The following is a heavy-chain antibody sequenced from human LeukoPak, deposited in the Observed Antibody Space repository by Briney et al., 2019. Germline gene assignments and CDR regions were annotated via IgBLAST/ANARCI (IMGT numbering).Heavy chain of an antibody. CDR3: ARHDLFVSYYPFNGDAFDI. Sequence: KPSETLSLTCTVSGYSINSGYYWGWIRQPPGKGLEWIGSIYHSGSTYYNPSLKSRVTISVDTSKNQFSLKLSSVTAADTAVYYCARHDLFVSYYPFNGDAFDIWGQGTMVTVSS. J-gene: IGHJ3*02. CDR1: GYSINSGYY. CDR2: IYHSGST. D-gene: IGHD3-10*01. V-gene: IGHV4-38-2*02.